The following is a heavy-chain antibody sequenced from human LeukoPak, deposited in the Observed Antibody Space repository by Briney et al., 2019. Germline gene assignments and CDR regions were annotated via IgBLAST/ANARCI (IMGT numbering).Heavy chain of an antibody. Sequence: GGSLTLSCAASGFSFEDFAMHWVRQVPGKGLEWVSGIDWNSDGIGYAASVEGRFTISRDNAKKSLYLQMNSLEPEDTALYFCAKVSSSWYWAGPDYWGQGTQVTVSS. D-gene: IGHD6-13*01. J-gene: IGHJ4*02. V-gene: IGHV3-9*01. CDR1: GFSFEDFA. CDR3: AKVSSSWYWAGPDY. CDR2: IDWNSDGI.